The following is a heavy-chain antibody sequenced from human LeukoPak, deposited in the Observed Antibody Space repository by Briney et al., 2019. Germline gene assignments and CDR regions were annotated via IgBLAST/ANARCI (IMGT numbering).Heavy chain of an antibody. CDR2: ISGSGGST. CDR1: GFTFSSYA. Sequence: GGSLRLSCAASGFTFSSYAMSWVRQAPGKGREWVSAISGSGGSTYYADSVKGRFTISRDNSKNTLYLQMNSLRAEDTAVYYCAKDRQAGYYYYYYMDVWGKGTTVTVSS. CDR3: AKDRQAGYYYYYYMDV. J-gene: IGHJ6*03. V-gene: IGHV3-23*01.